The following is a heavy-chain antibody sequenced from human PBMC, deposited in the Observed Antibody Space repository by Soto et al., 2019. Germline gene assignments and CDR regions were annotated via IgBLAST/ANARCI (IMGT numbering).Heavy chain of an antibody. D-gene: IGHD2-15*01. CDR3: ARDQTGGYCSGDSCSSHAFEI. J-gene: IGHJ3*02. CDR1: GYTLTELS. CDR2: FDPEDGET. V-gene: IGHV1-24*01. Sequence: GASVKVSCKVSGYTLTELSMHWVRQAPGKGLEWMGGFDPEDGETVYAQKFQGRVTMTEDTSTDTAYMELSSLRSEDTAVYYCARDQTGGYCSGDSCSSHAFEIWGQGTMVTVSS.